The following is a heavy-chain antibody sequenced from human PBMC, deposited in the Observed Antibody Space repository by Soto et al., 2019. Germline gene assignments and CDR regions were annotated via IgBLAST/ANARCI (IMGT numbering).Heavy chain of an antibody. V-gene: IGHV3-30-3*01. CDR1: GFTFSSYA. Sequence: QVQLVESGGGVVQPGRSLRLSCAASGFTFSSYAMHWVRQAPGKGLEWVAVISYDGSNKYYADSVKGRFTISRDNSKNTLYLQMNSLRAEDTAVYYCARDGEWELLGYYDGMDVWGQGTTVTVSS. D-gene: IGHD1-26*01. CDR2: ISYDGSNK. J-gene: IGHJ6*02. CDR3: ARDGEWELLGYYDGMDV.